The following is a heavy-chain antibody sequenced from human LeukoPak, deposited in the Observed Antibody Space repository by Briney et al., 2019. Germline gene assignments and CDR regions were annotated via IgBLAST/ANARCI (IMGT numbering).Heavy chain of an antibody. CDR1: GFTFSSFG. V-gene: IGHV3-23*01. CDR3: ARPWGDVSIATWFNP. Sequence: RGSLRLSCAASGFTFSSFGMNWVRQGPGKGQDSVSSITGSGETTHYADSVKGRFTISRDNSKNTLYLQMNSLRADDTAVYYCARPWGDVSIATWFNPWGQGTLVTVSS. J-gene: IGHJ5*02. D-gene: IGHD3-16*01. CDR2: ITGSGETT.